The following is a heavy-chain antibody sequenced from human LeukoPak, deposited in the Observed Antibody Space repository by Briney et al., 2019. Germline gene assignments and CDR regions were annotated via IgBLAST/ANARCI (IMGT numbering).Heavy chain of an antibody. CDR1: GGSISSNY. CDR3: ARYSGYQSYYYYGMDV. V-gene: IGHV4-59*01. D-gene: IGHD5-12*01. J-gene: IGHJ6*02. Sequence: PSETLSLTCTVSGGSISSNYWSWIRQPPGKGLEWIGYIYYSGSTNYNPSLKSRVTISVDTSKNQFSLKLSSVTAADTAVYYCARYSGYQSYYYYGMDVWGQGTTVTVSS. CDR2: IYYSGST.